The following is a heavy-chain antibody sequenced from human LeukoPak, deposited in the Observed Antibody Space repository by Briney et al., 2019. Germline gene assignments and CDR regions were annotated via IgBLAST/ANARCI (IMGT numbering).Heavy chain of an antibody. J-gene: IGHJ4*02. CDR1: GGSFSGYY. CDR3: ARSRRLGELSNYFDY. CDR2: INHSGST. Sequence: SSETLSLTCAVYGGSFSGYYWSWIRQPPGKGLEWIGEINHSGSTNYNPSLKSRVPISVDTSKNQFSLKLISVTAADTAVYYCARSRRLGELSNYFDYWGQGTLATVSS. V-gene: IGHV4-34*01. D-gene: IGHD3-16*02.